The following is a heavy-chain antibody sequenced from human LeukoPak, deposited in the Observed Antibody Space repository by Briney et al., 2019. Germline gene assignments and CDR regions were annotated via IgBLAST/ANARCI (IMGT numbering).Heavy chain of an antibody. D-gene: IGHD5-24*01. J-gene: IGHJ3*02. CDR3: ARDKHNPGSAFDI. CDR1: GFTISSYW. CDR2: IRQDGGQT. V-gene: IGHV3-7*01. Sequence: GGSLRLSWAASGFTISSYWMSWVRQAPGKGLEWVANIRQDGGQTYHVDSVKGRFTISRDNAKNSLYLQVNSLRAEDTAVYYCARDKHNPGSAFDIWGQGTMLTVSS.